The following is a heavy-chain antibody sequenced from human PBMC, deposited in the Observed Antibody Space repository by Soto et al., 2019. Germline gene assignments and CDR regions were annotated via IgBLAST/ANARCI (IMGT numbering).Heavy chain of an antibody. CDR1: GFTFSSYA. CDR2: ISYDGSNK. CDR3: ARGLWFGELSYYFDY. J-gene: IGHJ4*02. D-gene: IGHD3-10*01. V-gene: IGHV3-30-3*01. Sequence: GGSLRLSCAASGFTFSSYAMHWVRQAPGKGLEWVAVISYDGSNKYYADSVKGRFTISRDNSKNTLYLQMNSLRAEDTVVYYCARGLWFGELSYYFDYWGQGTLVTVSS.